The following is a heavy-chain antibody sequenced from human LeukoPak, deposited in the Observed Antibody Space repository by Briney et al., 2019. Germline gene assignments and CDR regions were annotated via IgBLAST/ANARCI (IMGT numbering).Heavy chain of an antibody. CDR3: ARGLRDSSGREYFQH. V-gene: IGHV1-8*01. Sequence: GASVKVSCKASGYTFTSYDINWVRQATGQGLEWMGWMNPNSGSTGYAQKFKGRVTMTGNTSINTAYMELSSLRSEDTAVYYCARGLRDSSGREYFQHWGQGTLVTVSS. J-gene: IGHJ1*01. D-gene: IGHD3-22*01. CDR1: GYTFTSYD. CDR2: MNPNSGST.